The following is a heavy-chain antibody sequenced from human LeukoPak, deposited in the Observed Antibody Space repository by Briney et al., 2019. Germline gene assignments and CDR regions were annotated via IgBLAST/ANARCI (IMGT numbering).Heavy chain of an antibody. Sequence: SETLSLTCTVAGGSISCYYWRWIRQPAGKGLEWIGRIYSSGSTNYNPSLKSRVTMSVDTSKNQVSLNLSTVTAADTAVYYCAREVGQYSSGWLSSEFYFDYWGQGTLVTVSS. CDR2: IYSSGST. CDR3: AREVGQYSSGWLSSEFYFDY. CDR1: GGSISCYY. V-gene: IGHV4-4*07. D-gene: IGHD6-19*01. J-gene: IGHJ4*02.